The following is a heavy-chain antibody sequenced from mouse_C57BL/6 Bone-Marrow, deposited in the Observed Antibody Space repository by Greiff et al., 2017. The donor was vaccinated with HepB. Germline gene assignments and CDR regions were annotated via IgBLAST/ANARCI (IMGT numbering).Heavy chain of an antibody. CDR3: ARTATVVAREYAMDY. D-gene: IGHD1-1*01. CDR2: IWSGGST. Sequence: QVQLKESGPGLVQPSQSLSITCTVSGFSLTSYGVHWVRQSPGKGLEWLGVIWSGGSTDYNAAFISRLSISKDNSKSQVFFKMNSLQADDTAIYYCARTATVVAREYAMDYWGQGTSVTVSS. J-gene: IGHJ4*01. CDR1: GFSLTSYG. V-gene: IGHV2-2*01.